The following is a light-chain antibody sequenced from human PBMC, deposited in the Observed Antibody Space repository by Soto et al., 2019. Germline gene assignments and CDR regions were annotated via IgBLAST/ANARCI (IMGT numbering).Light chain of an antibody. Sequence: IQMTQSPSSLSASVGDRVTITRRASQGIRNDLGWYQQKPGKAPKLLIYAASSLQSGVPSRFSGSGSGTDVTLTISSLQPEDFATYDGLQDYNYPWTFGQGTKVDIK. CDR3: LQDYNYPWT. CDR1: QGIRND. J-gene: IGKJ1*01. V-gene: IGKV1-6*01. CDR2: AAS.